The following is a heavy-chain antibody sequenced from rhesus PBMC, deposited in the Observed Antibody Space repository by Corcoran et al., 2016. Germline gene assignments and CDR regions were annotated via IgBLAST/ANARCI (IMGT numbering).Heavy chain of an antibody. D-gene: IGHD1-44*01. J-gene: IGHJ6*01. Sequence: QVQLQESGPGLVKPSETLSLTCAVSGYSISSNYWSWIRPPPGRGLEWIGYIYGSRGTNDYNPSLKSRVTSSTDTSKNQFSLKLSSVTAADTAVYYWARALGNRSGLDSWGQGVVVTVSS. CDR1: GYSISSNY. V-gene: IGHV4-160*01. CDR2: IYGSRGTN. CDR3: ARALGNRSGLDS.